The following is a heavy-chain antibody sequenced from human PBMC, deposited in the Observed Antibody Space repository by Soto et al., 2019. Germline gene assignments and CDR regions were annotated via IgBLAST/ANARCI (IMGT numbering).Heavy chain of an antibody. CDR1: GFTFSGYA. CDR3: AKARGIVVYYFDY. Sequence: LRLSCAASGFTFSGYAMTWVRQAPGKGLEWVSAISGSGGSTYYADSVKGRFTISRDNSKNTLYLQMNSLRAEDTAVYYCAKARGIVVYYFDYWGQGTLVTVSS. V-gene: IGHV3-23*01. J-gene: IGHJ4*02. CDR2: ISGSGGST. D-gene: IGHD3-22*01.